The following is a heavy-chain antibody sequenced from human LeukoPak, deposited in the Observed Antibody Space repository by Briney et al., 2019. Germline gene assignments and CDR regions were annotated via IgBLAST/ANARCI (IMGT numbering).Heavy chain of an antibody. J-gene: IGHJ5*02. CDR2: ISGSSSTI. CDR1: GFTFSSYS. V-gene: IGHV3-48*01. Sequence: GGSLRLSCAASGFTFSSYSMNWVRQAPGKGLEWVSYISGSSSTIYYADSVKGRFTISRDNAKNSLYLQMNSLRAEDTAVYYCASEPFERFDPWGQGTLVTVSS. CDR3: ASEPFERFDP. D-gene: IGHD3-16*01.